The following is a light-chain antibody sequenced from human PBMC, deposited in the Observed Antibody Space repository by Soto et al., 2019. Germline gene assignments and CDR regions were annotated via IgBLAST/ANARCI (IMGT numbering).Light chain of an antibody. Sequence: QSALTQPAYVSGSPGQSITISCTGTSSDVGGYNYVSWYQQHPGKAPKLMIYEVSNRPSGVSNRFSGSKSGNTASLTISGLRAEDEADYYCSSYTSSSTLVFGGGTKLTVL. V-gene: IGLV2-14*01. CDR2: EVS. CDR3: SSYTSSSTLV. J-gene: IGLJ2*01. CDR1: SSDVGGYNY.